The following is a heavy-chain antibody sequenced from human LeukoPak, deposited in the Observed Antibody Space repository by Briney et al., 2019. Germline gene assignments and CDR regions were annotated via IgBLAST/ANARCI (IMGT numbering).Heavy chain of an antibody. J-gene: IGHJ5*02. CDR3: ARDEGYCSGGSCSPKAYNWFDP. CDR1: GYSISSGYY. CDR2: ISHSGYT. Sequence: PSETLSLTCGVSGYSISSGYYWGWIRQPPGKGLEWIGSISHSGYTYYKPSLKSRVSISVDTSKNQFSLELSSVTAADTAVYYCARDEGYCSGGSCSPKAYNWFDPWGQGTLVTVSS. V-gene: IGHV4-38-2*02. D-gene: IGHD2-15*01.